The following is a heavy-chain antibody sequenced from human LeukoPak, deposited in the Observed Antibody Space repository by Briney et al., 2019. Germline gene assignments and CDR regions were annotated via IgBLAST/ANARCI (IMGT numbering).Heavy chain of an antibody. CDR2: IGIDSGNT. V-gene: IGHV3-48*01. CDR3: ARDYKYAFDN. D-gene: IGHD5-24*01. CDR1: GFTFSSYS. J-gene: IGHJ4*02. Sequence: SGGSLRLSCAASGFTFSSYSMNWVRQAPGKGLEWISYIGIDSGNTNYADYAKGRFTISGDKAKNSLYLQMNSLRVEDTAVYYCARDYKYAFDNWGQETLVTVSS.